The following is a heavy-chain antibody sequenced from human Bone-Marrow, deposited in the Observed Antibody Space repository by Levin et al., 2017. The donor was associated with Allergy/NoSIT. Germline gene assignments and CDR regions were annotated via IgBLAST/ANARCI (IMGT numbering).Heavy chain of an antibody. CDR1: RFTFSTYS. D-gene: IGHD2-21*01. Sequence: PGGSLRLSCAASRFTFSTYSMHWVRQVPGKGLEWVAVISDDGSNKYYRDSVRGRFTISRDNSRNTVYLQMNSLRPEDTAVYYCARDGSAYYVAGPFDYWGQGILVTVSS. J-gene: IGHJ4*02. CDR2: ISDDGSNK. CDR3: ARDGSAYYVAGPFDY. V-gene: IGHV3-30*04.